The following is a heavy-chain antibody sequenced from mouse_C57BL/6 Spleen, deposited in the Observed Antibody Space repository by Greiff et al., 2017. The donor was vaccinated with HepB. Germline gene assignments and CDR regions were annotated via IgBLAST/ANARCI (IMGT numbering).Heavy chain of an antibody. V-gene: IGHV1-66*01. Sequence: VQLQQSGPELVKPGASVKISCKASGYSFTSYYIHWVKQRPGQGLEWIGWIYPGSGNTKYNEKFKGKATLTADTSSSTAYMQLSSRTSEDSAVYDCAEGLRQDYAMDYWGQGTSVTVSS. J-gene: IGHJ4*01. CDR2: IYPGSGNT. CDR3: AEGLRQDYAMDY. CDR1: GYSFTSYY. D-gene: IGHD2-4*01.